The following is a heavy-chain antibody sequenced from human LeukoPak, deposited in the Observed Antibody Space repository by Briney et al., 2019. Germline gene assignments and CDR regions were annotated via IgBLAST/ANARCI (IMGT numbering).Heavy chain of an antibody. J-gene: IGHJ4*02. CDR1: EFTSSNYG. CDR3: ARVSYCSGGSCTYFDH. V-gene: IGHV3-21*06. Sequence: PGGSLRLSCAASEFTSSNYGMTWVRQAPGKGLEWVSSIDSSNKYMYYADSLKGRFTISRDNAQNSLYLQMNSLRAEDTAVYYCARVSYCSGGSCTYFDHWGQGTLVTVSS. CDR2: IDSSNKYM. D-gene: IGHD2-15*01.